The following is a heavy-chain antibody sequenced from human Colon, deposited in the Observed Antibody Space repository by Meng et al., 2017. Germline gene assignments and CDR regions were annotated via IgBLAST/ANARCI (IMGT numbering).Heavy chain of an antibody. Sequence: QVDLVGSGGGVVQPGRSLRLSCAASGFTFSIDGMHWVRQAPGKGLEWVAAIMHDGSSTYYADSEKGRFTISRDNSKNTLYLEMNSLRAEDTAVYYCARGFIAATGLYFDYWGQGTLVTVSS. CDR2: IMHDGSST. CDR1: GFTFSIDG. V-gene: IGHV3-33*01. D-gene: IGHD6-13*01. J-gene: IGHJ4*02. CDR3: ARGFIAATGLYFDY.